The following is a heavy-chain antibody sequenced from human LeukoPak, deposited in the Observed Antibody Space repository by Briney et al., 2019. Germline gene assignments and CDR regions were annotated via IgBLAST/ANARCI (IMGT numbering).Heavy chain of an antibody. CDR2: IYYSGST. CDR3: ATSAGGFGELSSWFDP. Sequence: SETLSLTCTVSGGSISSYYWSWIRQPPGKGLEWIGYIYYSGSTNYNPSLKSRVTISVDTSKNQFSLKLGSVTAADTAVYYCATSAGGFGELSSWFDPWGQGTLVTVSS. CDR1: GGSISSYY. V-gene: IGHV4-59*01. D-gene: IGHD3-10*01. J-gene: IGHJ5*02.